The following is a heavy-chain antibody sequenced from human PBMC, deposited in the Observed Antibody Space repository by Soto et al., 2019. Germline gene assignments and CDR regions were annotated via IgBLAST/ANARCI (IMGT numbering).Heavy chain of an antibody. Sequence: SETLSLTCTVSGGSISSSSYYWGWIRQPPGKGLEWIGNIYYSGSTYYNPSLKNRVTISVDTSKNQFSLKLSSVTAADTAVYYCARQPYYFGSGTYSHLDYWGQGTLVTVSS. D-gene: IGHD3-10*01. CDR3: ARQPYYFGSGTYSHLDY. CDR2: IYYSGST. J-gene: IGHJ4*02. V-gene: IGHV4-39*01. CDR1: GGSISSSSYY.